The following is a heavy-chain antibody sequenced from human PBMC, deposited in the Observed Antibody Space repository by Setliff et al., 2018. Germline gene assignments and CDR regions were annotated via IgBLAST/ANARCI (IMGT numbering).Heavy chain of an antibody. D-gene: IGHD2-15*01. CDR1: GFTVSSFS. J-gene: IGHJ6*02. CDR3: ARRLPYFGMDV. V-gene: IGHV3-30*03. CDR2: LSDDGSNE. Sequence: PGGSLRLSCAASGFTVSSFSMHWVRQAPVKGLDWVATLSDDGSNEFYADSVKGRFTISRDSAKNSLHLQMTSLSAEDTAVYYCARRLPYFGMDVWGQGTTVTVSS.